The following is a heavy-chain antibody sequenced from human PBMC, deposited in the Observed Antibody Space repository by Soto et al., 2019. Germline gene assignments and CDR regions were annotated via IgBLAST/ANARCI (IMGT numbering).Heavy chain of an antibody. CDR2: IIPIFGTA. CDR3: ARSEWELRRYDAFDI. V-gene: IGHV1-69*06. CDR1: GGTFSSYA. Sequence: GASVKVSCKASGGTFSSYAISWVRQAPGQGLEWMGGIIPIFGTANYAQKFQGRVTITADKSTSTAYMELSSLRSEDTAVYYCARSEWELRRYDAFDIWGQGTMVTVS. J-gene: IGHJ3*02. D-gene: IGHD1-26*01.